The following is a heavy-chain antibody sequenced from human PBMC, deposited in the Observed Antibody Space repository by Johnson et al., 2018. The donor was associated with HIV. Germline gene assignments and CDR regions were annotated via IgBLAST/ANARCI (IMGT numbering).Heavy chain of an antibody. D-gene: IGHD1-26*01. CDR1: GFTFSRYT. V-gene: IGHV3-30*04. J-gene: IGHJ3*02. Sequence: QLVESGGGVVQPERSLRLSCAASGFTFSRYTMHWVRQAPGKGLEWVAVISYHGSNTYYADSVRGRFTISRDNSKNTLYLQMNSLRAEDTAVYYCAKGPWDLPHAFNIWGRGTMVIVSS. CDR3: AKGPWDLPHAFNI. CDR2: ISYHGSNT.